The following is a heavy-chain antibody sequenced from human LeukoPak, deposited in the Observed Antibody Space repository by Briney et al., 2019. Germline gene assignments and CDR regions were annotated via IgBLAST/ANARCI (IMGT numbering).Heavy chain of an antibody. CDR3: ARDEAVLTPPDYFDY. V-gene: IGHV3-48*04. J-gene: IGHJ4*02. Sequence: GGSLRLSCAASGFTFSSYSMNWVRQAPGKGLEWVSYISSSSSTIYYADSVKGRFTISRDNAKNSLYLQMNSLRAEDTAVYYCARDEAVLTPPDYFDYWGQGTLVTVSS. CDR1: GFTFSSYS. D-gene: IGHD2-8*01. CDR2: ISSSSSTI.